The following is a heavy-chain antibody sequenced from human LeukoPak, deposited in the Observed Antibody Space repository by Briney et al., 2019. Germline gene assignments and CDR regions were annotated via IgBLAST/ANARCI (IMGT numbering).Heavy chain of an antibody. CDR3: TTCGGDCFFNY. D-gene: IGHD2-21*02. J-gene: IGHJ4*02. CDR2: IKSKPAGETT. V-gene: IGHV3-15*01. Sequence: KPGGSLRLSCAASGFTFSNYGMHWVRQAPGKGLEWVARIKSKPAGETTTYAAPVKGRFTISRDDSRNTLYLQMNSLKTEDTAVYYCTTCGGDCFFNYWGQGTLVTVSS. CDR1: GFTFSNYG.